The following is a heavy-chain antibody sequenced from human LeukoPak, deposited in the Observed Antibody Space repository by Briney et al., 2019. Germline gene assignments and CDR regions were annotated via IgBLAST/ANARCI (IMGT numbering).Heavy chain of an antibody. CDR3: AKEADYYHASGPFGP. D-gene: IGHD3-10*01. Sequence: GGSLRLSCAASRINFTNYAMSWVRQAPGKGLEWLSSISASSDTTYYADSVKGRFTISRDNSKLTLYLQMNSLRADDTAIYFCAKEADYYHASGPFGPWGQGTLVTVS. V-gene: IGHV3-23*01. CDR1: RINFTNYA. J-gene: IGHJ5*02. CDR2: ISASSDTT.